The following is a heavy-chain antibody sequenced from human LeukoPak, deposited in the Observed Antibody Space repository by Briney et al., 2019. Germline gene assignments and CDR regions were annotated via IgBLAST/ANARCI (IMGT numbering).Heavy chain of an antibody. CDR1: GFTFSSYW. CDR2: MNIDGSEK. Sequence: QSGGSLRLSCAASGFTFSSYWMGWVRQAPGRRLGWVANMNIDGSEKYYADSAKGRFTISRDNARNSVYLQMNSLRVEDTAVYYCARDPVEWELLLDYWGQGTLVTVSS. J-gene: IGHJ4*02. V-gene: IGHV3-7*01. D-gene: IGHD1-26*01. CDR3: ARDPVEWELLLDY.